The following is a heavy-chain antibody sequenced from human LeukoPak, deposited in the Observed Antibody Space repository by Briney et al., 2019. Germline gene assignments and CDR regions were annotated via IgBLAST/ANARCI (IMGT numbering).Heavy chain of an antibody. D-gene: IGHD6-19*01. CDR1: GFTFTRYG. Sequence: ASVKVSCKTSGFTFTRYGITWVRQAPGQGLEWMGWISAYNGDTIYAQKLQGRVTMTRDPSTSTVYMELRSLGSDDTAIYYCARDPTNTSGRYAHSGYWGQGTLVTVSS. CDR3: ARDPTNTSGRYAHSGY. J-gene: IGHJ4*02. V-gene: IGHV1-18*01. CDR2: ISAYNGDT.